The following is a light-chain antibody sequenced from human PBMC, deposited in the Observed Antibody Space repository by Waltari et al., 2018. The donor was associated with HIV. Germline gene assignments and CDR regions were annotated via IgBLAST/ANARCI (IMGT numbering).Light chain of an antibody. V-gene: IGLV1-47*01. CDR1: SSDIENDN. CDR2: KNF. J-gene: IGLJ1*01. Sequence: QSFLTQPPSASGTPGQTATISCSGSSSDIENDNVYWYQQTPGMTPKLRISKNFLRPSGVPNRFAASKSGTSAALTISGLRSADEADYYCVGWDSSLSAYVFGAGTKVAVL. CDR3: VGWDSSLSAYV.